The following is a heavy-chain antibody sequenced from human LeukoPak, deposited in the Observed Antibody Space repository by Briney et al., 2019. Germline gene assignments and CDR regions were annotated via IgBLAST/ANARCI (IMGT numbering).Heavy chain of an antibody. Sequence: LSLTCTVSGGSISSGGYYWSWIRQHPGKGLEWIWYIYYSGSTYYNPSLKSRVTISVDTSKNQFSLKLSSVTAADTAVYYCAREPGFDSSGYLDWFDPWGQGTLVTVSS. D-gene: IGHD3-22*01. CDR2: IYYSGST. CDR3: AREPGFDSSGYLDWFDP. CDR1: GGSISSGGYY. V-gene: IGHV4-31*03. J-gene: IGHJ5*02.